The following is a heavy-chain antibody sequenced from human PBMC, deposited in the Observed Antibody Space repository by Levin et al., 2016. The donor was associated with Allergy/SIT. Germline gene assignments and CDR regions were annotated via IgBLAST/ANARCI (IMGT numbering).Heavy chain of an antibody. J-gene: IGHJ4*02. CDR1: GFTFSSYG. V-gene: IGHV3-30*18. CDR2: ISYDGSDK. CDR3: AKGRTPAVGTPFDY. D-gene: IGHD7-27*01. Sequence: GGSLRLSCAASGFTFSSYGMHWVRQAPGKGLEWVAVISYDGSDKYYADSVKGRFTISRDNSKNTLYLQMNSLRAEDTAVYYCAKGRTPAVGTPFDYWGQGTLVTVSS.